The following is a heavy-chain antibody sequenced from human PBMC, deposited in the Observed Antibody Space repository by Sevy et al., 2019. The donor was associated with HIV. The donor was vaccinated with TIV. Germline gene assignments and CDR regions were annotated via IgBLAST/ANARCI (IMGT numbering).Heavy chain of an antibody. J-gene: IGHJ6*03. CDR1: GGSISSGGYY. V-gene: IGHV4-31*03. CDR3: ERSQYYDSSGYYFEKDYYYYDMDV. Sequence: SETLSLTCTVSGGSISSGGYYWSWIRQHPGKGLEWIGYIYYSGSTYYNPSLKSRVTLSVDTSKNQFSRKLSSVTAADTAVYYCERSQYYDSSGYYFEKDYYYYDMDVWGKGTTVTVSS. CDR2: IYYSGST. D-gene: IGHD3-22*01.